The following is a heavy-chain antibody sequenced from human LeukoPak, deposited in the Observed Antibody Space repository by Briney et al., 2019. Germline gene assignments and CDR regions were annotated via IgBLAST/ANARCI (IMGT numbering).Heavy chain of an antibody. J-gene: IGHJ5*02. D-gene: IGHD3-22*01. V-gene: IGHV3-48*01. CDR2: ISSSSSTI. Sequence: PGGSLRLSFAASGFTFSSYSMNWVRQAPGRGLEWVSYISSSSSTIYYADSVKGRFTISRDNAKNSLYLQMNSLRAEDTAVYYCARGPHHYYDSSGYCGAWGQGTLVTVSS. CDR1: GFTFSSYS. CDR3: ARGPHHYYDSSGYCGA.